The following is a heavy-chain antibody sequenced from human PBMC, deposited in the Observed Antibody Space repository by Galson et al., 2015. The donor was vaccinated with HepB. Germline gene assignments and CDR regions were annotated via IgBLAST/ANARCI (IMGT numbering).Heavy chain of an antibody. D-gene: IGHD2-2*02. CDR3: AREFCSSTSCYRALFDY. CDR1: GYTFTSYG. CDR2: ISAYNGNT. V-gene: IGHV1-18*01. J-gene: IGHJ4*02. Sequence: SVKVSCKASGYTFTSYGISWVRQAPGQGLEWMGWISAYNGNTNYAQKLQGRVTMTTDTSTSTAYMELRSLRSDDTAVYYCAREFCSSTSCYRALFDYWGQGTLVTVSS.